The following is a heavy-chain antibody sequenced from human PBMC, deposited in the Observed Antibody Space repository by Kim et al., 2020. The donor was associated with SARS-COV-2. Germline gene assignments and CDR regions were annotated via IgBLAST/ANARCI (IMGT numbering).Heavy chain of an antibody. CDR3: ARSGSNSNWDTQYFDQ. V-gene: IGHV3-72*01. J-gene: IGHJ4*02. D-gene: IGHD3-9*01. Sequence: GGSLRLSCAASGFSLSDHYMDWVRQAPGKGLEWVGRSRNKANGYTTEYAASVKGRFTISRDDSRNSLYLQMNTLKSEDTAVYYCARSGSNSNWDTQYFDQWGQGTLVTVSS. CDR1: GFSLSDHY. CDR2: SRNKANGYTT.